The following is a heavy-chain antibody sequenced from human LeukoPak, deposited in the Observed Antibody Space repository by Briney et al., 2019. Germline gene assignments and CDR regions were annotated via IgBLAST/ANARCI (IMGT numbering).Heavy chain of an antibody. V-gene: IGHV3-48*01. Sequence: WGSLRLSCAASGFTFSSYSMMWVRQGPGKGLEWVSYISSSSSTIYYADSVKGRFTISRDNAKNSLYLQMNSLRAEDTAVYSCARDRRRYNYDSSGYPPYWGQGTLVTVSS. J-gene: IGHJ4*02. CDR1: GFTFSSYS. CDR3: ARDRRRYNYDSSGYPPY. D-gene: IGHD3-22*01. CDR2: ISSSSSTI.